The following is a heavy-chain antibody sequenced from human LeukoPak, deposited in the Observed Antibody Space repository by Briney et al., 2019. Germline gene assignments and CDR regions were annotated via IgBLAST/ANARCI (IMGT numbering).Heavy chain of an antibody. CDR2: IYHSGST. CDR1: SGSISSGGYS. CDR3: ASRFNYYGSGSYDPWFDP. Sequence: SQTLSLTCAVSSGSISSGGYSWSWIRQPPGKGLEWIGYIYHSGSTYYNPSLKSRVTISVDRSKNQFSLKLSSVTAADTAVYYCASRFNYYGSGSYDPWFDPWGQGTLVTVSS. V-gene: IGHV4-30-2*01. J-gene: IGHJ5*02. D-gene: IGHD3-10*01.